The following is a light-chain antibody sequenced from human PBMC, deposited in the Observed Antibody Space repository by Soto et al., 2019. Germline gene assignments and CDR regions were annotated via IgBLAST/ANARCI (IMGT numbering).Light chain of an antibody. Sequence: DTVLTQSPATLSLSPGERATLSCRASQNVFSYLGWYQHKPGQAPRLLIYDASNRATGIPARFSGSGSGTDFTLTISSLEPEDSAVYYCQQRSTWPPAFGQGTKREIK. V-gene: IGKV3-11*01. CDR2: DAS. CDR3: QQRSTWPPA. J-gene: IGKJ2*01. CDR1: QNVFSY.